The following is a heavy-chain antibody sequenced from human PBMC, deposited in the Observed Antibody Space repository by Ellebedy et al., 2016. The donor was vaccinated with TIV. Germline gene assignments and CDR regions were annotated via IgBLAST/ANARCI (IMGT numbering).Heavy chain of an antibody. D-gene: IGHD5-24*01. Sequence: GESLKISCAASGFTFSSYAMHWVRQAPGKGLEWVAVVSHDGSNKHYADSVKGRFTISRDNSKNTLYLEMNSLRDEDTAMYYCAKDGRDGYNSWGAFDIWGQGTMVTVSS. CDR3: AKDGRDGYNSWGAFDI. CDR1: GFTFSSYA. V-gene: IGHV3-30*18. CDR2: VSHDGSNK. J-gene: IGHJ3*02.